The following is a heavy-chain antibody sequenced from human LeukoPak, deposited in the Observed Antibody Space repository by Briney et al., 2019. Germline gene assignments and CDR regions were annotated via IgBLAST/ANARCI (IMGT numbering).Heavy chain of an antibody. CDR2: IQQTSVGK. CDR3: ARDGDLYGSETYYNGQGLGWNWFDP. Sequence: GGSLRLSCAASGFTTSNYRMSWVWLAQGTGLELVANIQQTSVGKIYLDSVKGRFTISRDNGKNSLYLQMNSLRAEDTAVYYCARDGDLYGSETYYNGQGLGWNWFDPGGQGTLVTVS. J-gene: IGHJ5*02. CDR1: GFTTSNYR. D-gene: IGHD3-10*01. V-gene: IGHV3-7*01.